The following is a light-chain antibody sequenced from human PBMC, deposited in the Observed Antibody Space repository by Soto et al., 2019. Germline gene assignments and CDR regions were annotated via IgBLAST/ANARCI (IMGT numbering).Light chain of an antibody. CDR1: SXNIGSEY. Sequence: QSVLTQPPSASGTPXXXXXXXXXGSSXNIGSEYVYWYQQFPGTAPRLLIYNNNQRPSGVPDRFSGSKSGTSASLAISGLRSEDEADYYCAAWDDSVTGVFGGGTKLTVL. CDR2: NNN. CDR3: AAWDDSVTGV. J-gene: IGLJ3*02. V-gene: IGLV1-47*01.